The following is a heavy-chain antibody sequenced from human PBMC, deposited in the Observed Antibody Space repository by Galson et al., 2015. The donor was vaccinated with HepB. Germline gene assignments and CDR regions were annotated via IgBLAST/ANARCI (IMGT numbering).Heavy chain of an antibody. Sequence: SVKVSCKASGYTFTSYGVSWVRQAPGQGLRWMGWISANNVNANYAQMLQGRVTMTTDTSTSTAYMELRSVRSDDTAVYYCAGGSGMDVWGQGTTVTVSS. J-gene: IGHJ6*02. CDR1: GYTFTSYG. V-gene: IGHV1-18*04. CDR3: AGGSGMDV. D-gene: IGHD3-16*01. CDR2: ISANNVNA.